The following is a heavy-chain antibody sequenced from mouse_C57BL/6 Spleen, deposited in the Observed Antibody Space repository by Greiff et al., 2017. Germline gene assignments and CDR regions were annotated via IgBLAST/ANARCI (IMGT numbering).Heavy chain of an antibody. CDR1: GYTFTSYW. CDR2: IYPSDSET. J-gene: IGHJ3*01. V-gene: IGHV1-61*01. D-gene: IGHD6-2*01. Sequence: VQLQQPGAELVRPGSSVKLSCKASGYTFTSYWMDWVKQRPGQGLEWIGNIYPSDSETHYNQKFKDKATLTVDKSSSTAYMQLSSLTSEDSAVYYCARRTGDSLFAYWGQGTLVTVSA. CDR3: ARRTGDSLFAY.